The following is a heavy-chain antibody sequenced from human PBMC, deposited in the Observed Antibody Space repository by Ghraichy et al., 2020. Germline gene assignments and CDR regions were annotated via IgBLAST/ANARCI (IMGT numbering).Heavy chain of an antibody. Sequence: GGSLRLSCVASGFTFSSTAVSWVRQAPGRGLQWVSAIGGSGGTTYYADSVKGRFTISRDNSKNTLYLQMNSLRAEDTAVYYCAKNKGSGWMYYFDYWVQGTLVTVSS. V-gene: IGHV3-23*01. J-gene: IGHJ4*02. D-gene: IGHD6-19*01. CDR1: GFTFSSTA. CDR2: IGGSGGTT. CDR3: AKNKGSGWMYYFDY.